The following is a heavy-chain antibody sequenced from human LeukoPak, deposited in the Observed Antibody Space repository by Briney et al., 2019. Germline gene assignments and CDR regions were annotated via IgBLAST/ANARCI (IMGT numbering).Heavy chain of an antibody. D-gene: IGHD2-15*01. Sequence: SVKASCKASGGTFSSYAISWVRQAPGQGLEWMGGIIPIFGTANYAQKFQGRVTITADESTSTAYMELSSLRSEDTAVYYCARPGCSGGSCYYFDYWGQGTLVTVSS. CDR3: ARPGCSGGSCYYFDY. J-gene: IGHJ4*02. CDR2: IIPIFGTA. CDR1: GGTFSSYA. V-gene: IGHV1-69*13.